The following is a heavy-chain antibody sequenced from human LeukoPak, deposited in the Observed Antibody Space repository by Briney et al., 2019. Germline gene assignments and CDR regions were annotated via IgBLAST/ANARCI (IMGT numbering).Heavy chain of an antibody. D-gene: IGHD2-15*01. V-gene: IGHV3-21*01. CDR1: GFTFSSYS. J-gene: IGHJ6*02. CDR2: ISSSSSYI. CDR3: ASRVVVAANYGMDV. Sequence: GGSLRLSCAASGFTFSSYSMNWVCQAPGKGLEWVSSISSSSSYIYYADSVKGRFTISRDNAKNSLYLQMNSLRAEDTAVYYCASRVVVAANYGMDVWGQGTTVTVSS.